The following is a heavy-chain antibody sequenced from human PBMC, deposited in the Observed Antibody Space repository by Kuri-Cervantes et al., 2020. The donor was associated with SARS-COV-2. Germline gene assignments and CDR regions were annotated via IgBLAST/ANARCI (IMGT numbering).Heavy chain of an antibody. CDR1: GLSINNYD. V-gene: IGHV3-30*18. D-gene: IGHD2/OR15-2a*01. CDR2: ISYEGSNK. Sequence: GGSLRLSCAVSGLSINNYDMHWVRQAQSKGPEWVAVISYEGSNKHYSDSVKGRFTISRDNSKSMVYLQINSLRPEDTATYYCAKSRGPFSLSVSLSVLDPWGRGTLVTVSS. CDR3: AKSRGPFSLSVSLSVLDP. J-gene: IGHJ5*02.